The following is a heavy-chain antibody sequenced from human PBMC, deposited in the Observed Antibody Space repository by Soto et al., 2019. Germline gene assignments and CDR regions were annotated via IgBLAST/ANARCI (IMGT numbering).Heavy chain of an antibody. J-gene: IGHJ4*02. CDR1: GCTFASYY. D-gene: IGHD3-10*01. V-gene: IGHV1-46*01. CDR2: INPSVGST. CDR3: ASMVRGDRGY. Sequence: GASVKVSCKASGCTFASYYMHWVRQAPGQGLEWMGIINPSVGSTNYAQKFQGRVTITADKSTSTAYMELSSLRSEDTAVYYCASMVRGDRGYWGQGTLVTVSS.